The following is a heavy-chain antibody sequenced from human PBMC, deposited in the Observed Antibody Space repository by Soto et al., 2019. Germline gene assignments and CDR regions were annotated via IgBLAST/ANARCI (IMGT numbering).Heavy chain of an antibody. CDR3: ARSGDFWSGYFNY. CDR1: GFTFSYYA. D-gene: IGHD3-3*01. CDR2: ISYDGGNK. Sequence: GGSLRLSCAASGFTFSYYAMHWVRQAPGKGLEWVAVISYDGGNKHCADSVKGRFNISRDNTKNTLYLQMDSLRAEDTAVYYCARSGDFWSGYFNYWGQGTLVTVSS. J-gene: IGHJ4*02. V-gene: IGHV3-30-3*01.